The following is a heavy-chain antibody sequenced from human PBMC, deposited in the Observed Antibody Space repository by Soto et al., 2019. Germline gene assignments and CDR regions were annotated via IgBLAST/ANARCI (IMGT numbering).Heavy chain of an antibody. CDR2: INPKSGGT. V-gene: IGHV1-2*04. J-gene: IGHJ2*01. Sequence: QAQLVQSGAEVKKPGASVKVSCQASGYTFTGHYIHWVRQAPGQGLQWMGWINPKSGGTHYAQKFQDWVTLTRDTSIKTSYMELANMPPGDTAIYYSSKPGGWSGDFWYVDLWGRGTLVSVSS. CDR1: GYTFTGHY. D-gene: IGHD3-3*01. CDR3: SKPGGWSGDFWYVDL.